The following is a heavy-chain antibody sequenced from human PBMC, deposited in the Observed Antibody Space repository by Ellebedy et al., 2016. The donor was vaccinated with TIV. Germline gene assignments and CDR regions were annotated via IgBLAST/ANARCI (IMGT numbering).Heavy chain of an antibody. Sequence: GGSLRLSXAASGFTFSSYAMSWVRQAPGKGLEWVSAISGSGGSTYYADSVKGRFTISRDNAKNSLYLQMNSLRAEDTAVYYCARDREYSYDPYYYYGMDVWGQGTTVTVSS. J-gene: IGHJ6*02. D-gene: IGHD5-18*01. CDR2: ISGSGGST. V-gene: IGHV3-23*01. CDR3: ARDREYSYDPYYYYGMDV. CDR1: GFTFSSYA.